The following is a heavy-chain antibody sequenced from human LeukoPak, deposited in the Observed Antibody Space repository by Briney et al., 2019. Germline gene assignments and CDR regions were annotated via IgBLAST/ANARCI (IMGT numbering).Heavy chain of an antibody. CDR1: GFAFRNYA. CDR2: ISSSDGAT. CDR3: AKEREVSWLLLNWNFDL. J-gene: IGHJ2*01. Sequence: QAGGSLRLSCAASGFAFRNYAMSWVRQAPGKALEWVSAISSSDGATHYADSVKGRFTVSRDNSKNTLWLQMNNLRADDSARYYCAKEREVSWLLLNWNFDLWGRGTPVIVSS. V-gene: IGHV3-23*01. D-gene: IGHD4-23*01.